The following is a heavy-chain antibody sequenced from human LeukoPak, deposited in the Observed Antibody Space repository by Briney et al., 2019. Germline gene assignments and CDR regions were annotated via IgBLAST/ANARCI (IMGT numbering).Heavy chain of an antibody. CDR3: ARDHISAYYDY. CDR2: INLDGSAE. J-gene: IGHJ4*02. V-gene: IGHV3-7*01. D-gene: IGHD1-26*01. Sequence: GGSLRLPCAASGFTFSTYWMTWVRQAPGKGLEWVANINLDGSAEYYVGSVRGRFTISRDNSKNSLYLQMNSLRAEDTAVYYCARDHISAYYDYWGQGTLVTVSS. CDR1: GFTFSTYW.